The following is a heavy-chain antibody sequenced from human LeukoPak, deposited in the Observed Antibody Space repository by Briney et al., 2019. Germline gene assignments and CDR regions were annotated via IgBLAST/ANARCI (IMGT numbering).Heavy chain of an antibody. CDR2: ISHDGSKG. V-gene: IGHV3-30-3*01. CDR3: AAEDFYGGYGLDY. D-gene: IGHD5-12*01. CDR1: GFTFSSYA. J-gene: IGHJ4*02. Sequence: GGSLRLSCAASGFTFSSYAMHWVRQAPGKGLEWIAIISHDGSKGYYAGSVKGRFTVSRDNSENTLYLQMSSLRGEDTAVYYCAAEDFYGGYGLDYWGQGTLVTVSS.